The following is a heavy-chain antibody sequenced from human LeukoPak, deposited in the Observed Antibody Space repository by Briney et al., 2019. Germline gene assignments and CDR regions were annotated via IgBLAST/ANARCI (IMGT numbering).Heavy chain of an antibody. CDR1: GYSFTSYC. D-gene: IGHD1-26*01. J-gene: IGHJ3*01. V-gene: IGHV5-51*01. CDR3: GMSGDRVPLQDDVFDV. CDR2: IYPGDSGP. Sequence: GGSLKSSCKVSGYSFTSYCIGWVRQMPGKGLEWMGIIYPGDSGPTYSPSFQGQVTISVDKSINTAYLQWSSLQASDTAMYYCGMSGDRVPLQDDVFDVWGQGTMVTVST.